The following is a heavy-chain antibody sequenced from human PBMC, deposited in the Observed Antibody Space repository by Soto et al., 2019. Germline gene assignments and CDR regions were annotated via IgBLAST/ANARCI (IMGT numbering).Heavy chain of an antibody. CDR1: GFTFDDYA. CDR3: AKGSSWENYYYYYMDV. CDR2: ISWNSGSI. V-gene: IGHV3-9*01. D-gene: IGHD2-2*01. Sequence: EVQLVESGGGLVQPGRSLRLSCAASGFTFDDYAMHWVRQAPGKGLEWVSGISWNSGSIGYADSVKGRFTISRDNAKNSLYLQMNSLRAEDTALYYCAKGSSWENYYYYYMDVWGKGTTVTVSS. J-gene: IGHJ6*03.